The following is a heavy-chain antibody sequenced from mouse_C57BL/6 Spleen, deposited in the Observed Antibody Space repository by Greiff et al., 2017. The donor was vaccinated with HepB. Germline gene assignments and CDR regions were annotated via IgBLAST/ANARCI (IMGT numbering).Heavy chain of an antibody. V-gene: IGHV1-15*01. CDR2: IDPETGGT. CDR3: TTAQATSYYFDY. CDR1: GYTFTDYE. D-gene: IGHD3-2*02. Sequence: VQLQQSGAELVRPGASVTLSCKASGYTFTDYEMHWVKQTPVHGLEWIGAIDPETGGTAYNQKFKGKAILTADKSSSTAYMELRSLTSEDSAVYYCTTAQATSYYFDYWGQGTTLTVSS. J-gene: IGHJ2*01.